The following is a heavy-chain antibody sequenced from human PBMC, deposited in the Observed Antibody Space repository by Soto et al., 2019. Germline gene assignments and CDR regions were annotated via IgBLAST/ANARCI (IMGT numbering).Heavy chain of an antibody. V-gene: IGHV4-4*02. D-gene: IGHD5-18*01. CDR2: IYHRGST. CDR1: GGSISTSNW. CDR3: AREDAAMVTFWFDY. Sequence: QVQLQESGPGLVKPSGTLSLTCAVSGGSISTSNWWSWFRQPPGKGLEWIGAIYHRGSTNYNASLKSRVTIAVDKSKNQFSQKLSSVTAADTAVYYCAREDAAMVTFWFDYWGQGTLVTVSS. J-gene: IGHJ4*02.